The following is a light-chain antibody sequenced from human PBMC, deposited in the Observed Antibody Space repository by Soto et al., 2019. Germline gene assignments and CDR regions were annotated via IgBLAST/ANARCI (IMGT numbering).Light chain of an antibody. J-gene: IGKJ1*01. CDR1: QSVSSSY. V-gene: IGKV3-20*01. CDR2: GAS. Sequence: EIVLTQSPGTLSLSPGERATLSCRASQSVSSSYLAWYQQKHGQAPRLLIYGASSRATGIPDRFSGSGSGTDFTLTISSLETEDFAVYYCQLYCRPRTFGQGTKVEIK. CDR3: QLYCRPRT.